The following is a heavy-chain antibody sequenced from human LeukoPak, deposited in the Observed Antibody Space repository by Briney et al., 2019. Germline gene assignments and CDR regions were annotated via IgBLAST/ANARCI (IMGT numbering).Heavy chain of an antibody. D-gene: IGHD3-3*01. CDR3: ARGFDDI. Sequence: GGSLRLSCAASGFSFSNYEMNWVRQPPGKGLEWVSYMSSSGSMTWYADSVKGRFTISRDNAKRSLYLQMNSLRVEDTAVYYCARGFDDIWGQGTMVTVSS. CDR2: MSSSGSMT. CDR1: GFSFSNYE. V-gene: IGHV3-48*03. J-gene: IGHJ3*02.